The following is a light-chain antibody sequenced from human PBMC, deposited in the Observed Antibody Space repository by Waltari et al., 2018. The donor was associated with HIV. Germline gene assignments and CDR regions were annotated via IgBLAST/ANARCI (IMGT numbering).Light chain of an antibody. CDR1: SRDVGTYHY. J-gene: IGLJ1*01. V-gene: IGLV2-8*01. CDR2: EVN. Sequence: QSALTQPPSASGSPGQSVTIPCHGTSRDVGTYHYVPWYQHHPGRAPKLMIFEVNKRASGVPDRFSASRSGNTAYLTVSGLQPEDEADYYCSSYVGNNIYVFGTGTKVTVL. CDR3: SSYVGNNIYV.